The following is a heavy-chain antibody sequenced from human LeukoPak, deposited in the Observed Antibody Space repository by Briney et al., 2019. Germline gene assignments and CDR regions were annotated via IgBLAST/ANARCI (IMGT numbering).Heavy chain of an antibody. CDR1: GYTFTSYG. CDR3: ARVKKMLRGVIIRYVDY. Sequence: ASVTVSCKASGYTFTSYGISWVRQAPGQGLEWMGWISAYNGNTNYAQKLQGRVTMTTDTSTSTAYMELRSLRSDDTAVYYCARVKKMLRGVIIRYVDYWGQGTLVTVSS. V-gene: IGHV1-18*01. CDR2: ISAYNGNT. J-gene: IGHJ4*02. D-gene: IGHD3-10*01.